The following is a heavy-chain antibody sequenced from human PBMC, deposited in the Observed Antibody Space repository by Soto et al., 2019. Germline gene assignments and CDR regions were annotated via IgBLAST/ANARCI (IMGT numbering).Heavy chain of an antibody. D-gene: IGHD3-10*01. CDR1: GYTFTGYY. CDR2: INPNSGGT. Sequence: GASVKVSCKASGYTFTGYYMHWVRQAPGQGLEWMGWINPNSGGTNYAQKFQGWVTMTRDTSISTAYMELSRLRSDDTAVYYCAILSRYYCSGYYSSYYGMDVWGQGTTVTVSS. CDR3: AILSRYYCSGYYSSYYGMDV. J-gene: IGHJ6*02. V-gene: IGHV1-2*04.